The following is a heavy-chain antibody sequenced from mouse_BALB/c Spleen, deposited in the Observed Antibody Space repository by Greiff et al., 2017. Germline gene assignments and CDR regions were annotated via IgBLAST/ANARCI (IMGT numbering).Heavy chain of an antibody. J-gene: IGHJ2*01. CDR1: GFTFSDYY. V-gene: IGHV5-4*02. D-gene: IGHD1-2*01. Sequence: EVKLVESGGGLVKPGGSLKLSCAASGFTFSDYYMSWVRQTPEKRLEWVATISDGGSYTYYPDSVKGRFTISRDNAKNNLYLQMSSLKSEDTAMLYCAREEDGGDYGGQGTTLTVSS. CDR2: ISDGGSYT. CDR3: AREEDGGDY.